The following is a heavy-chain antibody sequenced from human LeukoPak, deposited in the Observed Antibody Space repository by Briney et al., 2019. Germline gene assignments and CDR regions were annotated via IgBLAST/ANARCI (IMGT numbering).Heavy chain of an antibody. CDR3: ARDGLPVQLESNYYDMDV. D-gene: IGHD1-1*01. CDR1: GGSISSYY. J-gene: IGHJ6*02. V-gene: IGHV4-4*07. Sequence: SETLSLTCTVSGGSISSYYWSWIRQPAGKGLEWIGRIYTSGSTNYNPSLKSRVTMSVDTSKNQFSLKLSSVTAADTAVYYCARDGLPVQLESNYYDMDVWGQGTTVTVSS. CDR2: IYTSGST.